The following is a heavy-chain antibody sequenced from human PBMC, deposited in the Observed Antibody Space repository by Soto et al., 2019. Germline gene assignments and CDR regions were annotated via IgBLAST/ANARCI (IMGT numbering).Heavy chain of an antibody. CDR1: GFTFSNAW. D-gene: IGHD2-21*01. V-gene: IGHV3-15*01. J-gene: IGHJ4*02. Sequence: EVQLVESGGSLVKPGGSLRLSCADSGFTFSNAWMSWVRQAPGKGPEWVGRIKSKTDGGTTDYAAPVKGIFTISRDDSKNTLYLQMNSLKADDTAVYYCTSGGAYCGGDCYPPVFDYWGQGTLVTVSS. CDR3: TSGGAYCGGDCYPPVFDY. CDR2: IKSKTDGGTT.